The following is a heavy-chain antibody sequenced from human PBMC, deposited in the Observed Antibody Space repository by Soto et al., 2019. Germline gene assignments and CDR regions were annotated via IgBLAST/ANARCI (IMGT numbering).Heavy chain of an antibody. CDR1: GLTVSGKKY. CDR3: AGWHLQEHAYDV. J-gene: IGHJ3*01. D-gene: IGHD4-4*01. Sequence: DVQLVESGGGLIQPGGSLRLSCAAFGLTVSGKKYMAWVRQAPGKGLEGVSALYDLDGTYYADSVKGRFTTSGDSSKTIVYLQMNSLRPDDTAVYYCAGWHLQEHAYDVWGQGTTVTVPS. CDR2: LYDLDGT. V-gene: IGHV3-53*01.